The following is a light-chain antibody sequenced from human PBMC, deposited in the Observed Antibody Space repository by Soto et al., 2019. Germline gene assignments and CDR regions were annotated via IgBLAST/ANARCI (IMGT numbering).Light chain of an antibody. CDR3: QSYDSSLSGSWV. Sequence: QSVLTQPPSVSGAPGQRVTISCTGSSSNIGAGYDVHWYQQLPGTAPKLLIYGNSNRPSGVPDRFSGSKSGTSASLAITGLQAEDEADYYCQSYDSSLSGSWVFGGGTKLTVI. CDR2: GNS. V-gene: IGLV1-40*01. J-gene: IGLJ3*02. CDR1: SSNIGAGYD.